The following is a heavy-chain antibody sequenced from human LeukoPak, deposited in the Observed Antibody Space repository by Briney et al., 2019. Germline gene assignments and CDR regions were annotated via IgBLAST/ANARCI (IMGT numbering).Heavy chain of an antibody. CDR1: GFSLSSYS. CDR3: ARDGCSGGRCFPWDH. D-gene: IGHD2-15*01. V-gene: IGHV3-21*01. CDR2: ICSISTYI. Sequence: PGGSLRLSCAASGFSLSSYSMNGVRQAPGKGLEGVSSICSISTYIYYADSVKGRFTISRDNAKNSLYLQMNSLRAEDTAVYCCARDGCSGGRCFPWDHWGQGTLVTVSS. J-gene: IGHJ4*02.